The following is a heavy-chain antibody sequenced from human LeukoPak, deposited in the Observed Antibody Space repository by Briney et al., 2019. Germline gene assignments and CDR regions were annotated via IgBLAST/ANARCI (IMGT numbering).Heavy chain of an antibody. CDR2: IYYSGST. CDR3: AREMGVVTAHGIDV. D-gene: IGHD4-23*01. J-gene: IGHJ6*02. V-gene: IGHV4-39*02. CDR1: GGSISSISSNNYH. Sequence: SETLSLTCTASGGSISSISSNNYHWGWIRQPPGKGLEWIGSIYYSGSTYYNPSLKSRVTISVDTSKNQFSLKLSSVTAADTALYYCAREMGVVTAHGIDVWGQGTTVTVSS.